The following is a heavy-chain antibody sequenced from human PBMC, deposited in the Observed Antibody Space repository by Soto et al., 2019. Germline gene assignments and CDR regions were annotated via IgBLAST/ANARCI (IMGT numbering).Heavy chain of an antibody. CDR2: IYYSGST. Sequence: SETLSLTCTVSGGSISTYYWSWIRQPPGKGLEWIGHIYYSGSTNYNPSVKSRVTISVDTSKNQLSLKLRSVTAADTAVYYCARPSVAGTWGPFDYWGQGTLVTVSS. CDR3: ARPSVAGTWGPFDY. V-gene: IGHV4-59*01. D-gene: IGHD6-19*01. CDR1: GGSISTYY. J-gene: IGHJ4*02.